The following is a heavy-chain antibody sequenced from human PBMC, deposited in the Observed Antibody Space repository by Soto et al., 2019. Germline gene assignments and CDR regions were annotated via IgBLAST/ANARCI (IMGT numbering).Heavy chain of an antibody. J-gene: IGHJ3*02. Sequence: SVKVSCKASGGTFSSYAISWVRQAPGQGLEWMGGIIPIFGTANYAQKFQGRVTITADESTSTAYMELSSLRSEDTAVYYCAVEFSSSWTDAFDIWGQGSMVTVSS. D-gene: IGHD6-13*01. CDR3: AVEFSSSWTDAFDI. CDR2: IIPIFGTA. CDR1: GGTFSSYA. V-gene: IGHV1-69*13.